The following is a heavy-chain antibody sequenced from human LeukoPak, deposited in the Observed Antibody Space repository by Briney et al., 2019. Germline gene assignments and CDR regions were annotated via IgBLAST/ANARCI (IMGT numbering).Heavy chain of an antibody. V-gene: IGHV3-66*04. Sequence: PGGPLRLSCVGSGFNVTTNNMYWVRQAPGKGLECVPTFLAGGLLDYADSVRDRFTISRDTSKITLYLQMNSLSAEDTAVYYCGRRFCNSCPLDFWGQGTLVTVSS. J-gene: IGHJ4*02. D-gene: IGHD2-21*01. CDR3: GRRFCNSCPLDF. CDR2: FLAGGLL. CDR1: GFNVTTNN.